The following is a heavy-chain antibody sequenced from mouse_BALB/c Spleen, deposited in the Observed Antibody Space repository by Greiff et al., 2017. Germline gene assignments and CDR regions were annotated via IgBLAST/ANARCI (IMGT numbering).Heavy chain of an antibody. J-gene: IGHJ2*01. CDR2: IRNKANGYTT. Sequence: EVHLVESGGGLVQPGGSLRLSCATSGFTFTDYYMSWVRQPPGKALEWLGFIRNKANGYTTEYSASVKGRFTISRDNSQSILYLQMNTLRAEDSATYYCARDRETARATSFDYWGQGTTLTVSS. D-gene: IGHD3-2*01. CDR1: GFTFTDYY. CDR3: ARDRETARATSFDY. V-gene: IGHV7-3*02.